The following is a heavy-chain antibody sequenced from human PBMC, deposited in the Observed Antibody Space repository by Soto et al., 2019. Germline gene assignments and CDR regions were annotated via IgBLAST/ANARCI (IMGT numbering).Heavy chain of an antibody. V-gene: IGHV4-61*08. CDR3: ARVDTAMVFDY. CDR2: IYYSGST. Sequence: SLTCTVSGGSISSGGYYWSWIRQHPGKGLEWIGYIYYSGSTNYNPSLKSRVTISVDTSKNQFSLKLSSVTAADTAVYYCARVDTAMVFDYWGQGTLVTVSS. CDR1: GGSISSGGYY. J-gene: IGHJ4*02. D-gene: IGHD5-18*01.